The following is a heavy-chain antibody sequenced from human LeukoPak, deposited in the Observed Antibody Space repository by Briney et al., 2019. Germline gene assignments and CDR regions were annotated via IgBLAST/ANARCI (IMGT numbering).Heavy chain of an antibody. CDR3: ARGSKYYDFWSGYYGY. Sequence: GASVKVSCKASGGTFSSYAISWVRQAPGQGLEWMGGIIPIFGTANYAQKFQGRVTITADESTSTAYMELSSLGSEDTAVYYCARGSKYYDFWSGYYGYWGQGTLVTVSS. D-gene: IGHD3-3*01. V-gene: IGHV1-69*13. J-gene: IGHJ4*02. CDR2: IIPIFGTA. CDR1: GGTFSSYA.